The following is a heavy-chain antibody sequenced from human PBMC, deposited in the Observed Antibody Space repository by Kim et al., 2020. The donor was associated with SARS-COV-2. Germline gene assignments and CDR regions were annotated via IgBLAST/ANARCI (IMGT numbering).Heavy chain of an antibody. D-gene: IGHD6-19*01. V-gene: IGHV3-23*01. CDR1: GFTFSSYA. Sequence: GGSLRLSCAASGFTFSSYAMNWVRQTPGKGLEWVSTISRGGDDSHCADSVKGRFTISRDGSENTVYLQMNSLRVEDTAVYYCVKGGWLDDWGQGTLVTVS. CDR3: VKGGWLDD. J-gene: IGHJ4*02. CDR2: ISRGGDDS.